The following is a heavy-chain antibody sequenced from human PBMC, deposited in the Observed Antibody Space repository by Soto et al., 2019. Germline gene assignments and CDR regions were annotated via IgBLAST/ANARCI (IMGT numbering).Heavy chain of an antibody. D-gene: IGHD3-3*02. CDR2: INPNTGSA. V-gene: IGHV1-46*01. Sequence: QVQLVQSGAELKEPGASVKVSCRASGYTFISYYIHWVRQAPGQGLEWMAIINPNTGSASYAQTCQGRVGVTRDTSTSTVYLQMSSLGSEDTAVYYCGRDPNFSLTFHYYGMDVWGQGTSVTVS. CDR1: GYTFISYY. CDR3: GRDPNFSLTFHYYGMDV. J-gene: IGHJ6*02.